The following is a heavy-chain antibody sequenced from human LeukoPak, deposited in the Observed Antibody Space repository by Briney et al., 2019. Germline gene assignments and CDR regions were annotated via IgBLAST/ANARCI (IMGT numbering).Heavy chain of an antibody. CDR3: ARSLGEAGTFDY. V-gene: IGHV1-69*13. D-gene: IGHD6-19*01. CDR2: IIPIFGTA. J-gene: IGHJ4*02. CDR1: GGTFSSYA. Sequence: SVKVSCKASGGTFSSYAISWVRQAPGQGLEWMGGIIPIFGTANYAQKFQGRVTITADEPTSTAYMELSSLRSEDTAVYYCARSLGEAGTFDYWGQGTLVTVSS.